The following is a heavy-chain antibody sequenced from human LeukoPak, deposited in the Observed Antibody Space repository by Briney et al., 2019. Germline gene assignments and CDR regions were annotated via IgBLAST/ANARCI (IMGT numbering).Heavy chain of an antibody. Sequence: GGSLRLSCAASGFTFSNYWMTWVRQAPGKGLEWVANIKQDESEKYYVDSVKGRFTISRDNAKNSLYLQMNSLRAEDTAVYSCARENSGSYSPFDAWGQGTLVTVSS. V-gene: IGHV3-7*01. D-gene: IGHD1-26*01. CDR2: IKQDESEK. CDR3: ARENSGSYSPFDA. J-gene: IGHJ4*02. CDR1: GFTFSNYW.